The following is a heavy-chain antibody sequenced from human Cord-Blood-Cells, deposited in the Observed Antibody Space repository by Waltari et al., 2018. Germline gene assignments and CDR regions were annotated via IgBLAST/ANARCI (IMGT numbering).Heavy chain of an antibody. Sequence: QVQLQESGPGLVKPSETLSLTCTVAGGSISSYYWSWIRQPPGKGREWIGYIYYSGSTNYNPSLKSRVTISVDTSKNQFSLKLSSVTAADTAVYYCARDYYYYGMDVWGQGTTVTVSS. CDR2: IYYSGST. V-gene: IGHV4-59*01. CDR1: GGSISSYY. J-gene: IGHJ6*02. CDR3: ARDYYYYGMDV.